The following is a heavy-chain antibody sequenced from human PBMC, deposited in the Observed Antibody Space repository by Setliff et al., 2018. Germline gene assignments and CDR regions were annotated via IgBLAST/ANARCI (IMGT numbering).Heavy chain of an antibody. Sequence: PSETLSLTCTVSGGSISSSSYYWGWIRQPPGKGLEWIGEINHSGSTNYNPSLKSRVTISVDTSKNQFSLKLSSVTAADTAVYYCARGLQFYAFDIWGQGTMVTVSS. V-gene: IGHV4-39*07. CDR1: GGSISSSSYY. D-gene: IGHD5-12*01. J-gene: IGHJ3*02. CDR3: ARGLQFYAFDI. CDR2: INHSGST.